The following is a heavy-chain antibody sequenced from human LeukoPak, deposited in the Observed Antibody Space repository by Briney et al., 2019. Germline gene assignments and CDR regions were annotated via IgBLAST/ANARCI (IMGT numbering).Heavy chain of an antibody. J-gene: IGHJ4*02. V-gene: IGHV4-34*01. D-gene: IGHD6-19*01. Sequence: SETLSLTCAVYGGSFSGYYWSWIRQPPGKGLEWIGEINHSGSTNYNSSLKSRVTISVDTSKNQFSLKLSSVTAADTAVYYCARGDTTGCLDYWGQGTLVTVSS. CDR1: GGSFSGYY. CDR2: INHSGST. CDR3: ARGDTTGCLDY.